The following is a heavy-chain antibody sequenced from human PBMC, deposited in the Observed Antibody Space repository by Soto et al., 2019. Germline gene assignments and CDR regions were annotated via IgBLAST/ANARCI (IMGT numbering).Heavy chain of an antibody. CDR3: AKDWVGGSNRYHLDY. CDR2: ISHGATRK. D-gene: IGHD4-4*01. Sequence: SLRLSCAASRFTFSDYGMHWVRQAPGKGLQWVAGISHGATRKSYSDSVKGRFIISRDNSKKMLYLQLNSLRREDTAVYYCAKDWVGGSNRYHLDYWGRGTLVTVSS. J-gene: IGHJ4*02. CDR1: RFTFSDYG. V-gene: IGHV3-30*18.